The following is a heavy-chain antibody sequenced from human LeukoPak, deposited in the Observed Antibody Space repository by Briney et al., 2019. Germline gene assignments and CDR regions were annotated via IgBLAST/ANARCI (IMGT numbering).Heavy chain of an antibody. V-gene: IGHV4-34*01. J-gene: IGHJ5*02. CDR3: ARGLRFLEWLLFNWFVP. CDR2: INHSGST. D-gene: IGHD3-3*01. CDR1: GGSFSGYY. Sequence: SETLSLTCAVYGGSFSGYYWSWIRQPPGKGLEWIGEINHSGSTNYNPSLKSRVTISVATSKNQFSLKLSSVTAADTAVYYCARGLRFLEWLLFNWFVPWGQGTLVTVSS.